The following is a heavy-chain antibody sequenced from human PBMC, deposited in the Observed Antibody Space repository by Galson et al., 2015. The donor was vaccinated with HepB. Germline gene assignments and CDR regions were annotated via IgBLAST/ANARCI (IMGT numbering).Heavy chain of an antibody. D-gene: IGHD3-16*02. V-gene: IGHV3-33*01. CDR3: ATSLSPGTGPGDH. CDR2: IWSDGTDK. CDR1: GFPFSSFG. J-gene: IGHJ4*02. Sequence: SLRLSCAASGFPFSSFGMHWVRQAPGKGLEWVALIWSDGTDKHYADSVKGRFTISRDNSQNTLYLQMNSLRDEDTAVYYCATSLSPGTGPGDHWGQGTLVTVSS.